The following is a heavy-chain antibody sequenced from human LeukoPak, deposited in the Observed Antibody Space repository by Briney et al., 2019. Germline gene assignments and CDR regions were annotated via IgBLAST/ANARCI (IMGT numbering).Heavy chain of an antibody. CDR2: ISYDGNNK. CDR3: ARDVRDYYDSSGYWNYYYGMDL. V-gene: IGHV3-30*03. CDR1: GLNFSNYG. Sequence: PGGSLRLSCAASGLNFSNYGVHWVRQAPGKGLEWVAVISYDGNNKYYADSVKGRFTISRDNSKNTLYLQMNSLRAEDTAVYYCARDVRDYYDSSGYWNYYYGMDLWGQGTTVTVSS. J-gene: IGHJ6*02. D-gene: IGHD3-22*01.